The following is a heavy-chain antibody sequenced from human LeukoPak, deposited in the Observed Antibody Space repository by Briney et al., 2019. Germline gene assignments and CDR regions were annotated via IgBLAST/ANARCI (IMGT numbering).Heavy chain of an antibody. J-gene: IGHJ4*02. V-gene: IGHV3-20*04. CDR3: ARGRGLGVTSTPVPFDY. Sequence: GGSLRLSCAASGFTFDDSVMSWVRQAPGKGLKWVSGMNWTGGGTGYADSVKGRFNISRDNAKNSLDLQMNSLRAEDTAFYYCARGRGLGVTSTPVPFDYWGQGILVTVSS. CDR1: GFTFDDSV. CDR2: MNWTGGGT. D-gene: IGHD2-21*02.